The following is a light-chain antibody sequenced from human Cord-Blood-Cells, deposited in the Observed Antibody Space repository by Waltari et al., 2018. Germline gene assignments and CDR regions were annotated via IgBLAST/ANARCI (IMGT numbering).Light chain of an antibody. CDR1: SSNIGSNY. CDR3: AAWDDSLRV. CDR2: RNK. Sequence: QSVLTQPPSASGTPGQRVTISCSGSSSNIGSNYVYWYQQLPGTAPKLLIYRNKQRPSGVPDRFSGSKSGTSASLAISGLRSEDEADYYCAAWDDSLRVFCGGTKLTVL. J-gene: IGLJ3*02. V-gene: IGLV1-47*01.